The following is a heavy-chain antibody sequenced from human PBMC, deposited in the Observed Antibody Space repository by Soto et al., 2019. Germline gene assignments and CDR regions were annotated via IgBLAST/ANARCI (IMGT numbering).Heavy chain of an antibody. CDR1: GYIFTSSG. V-gene: IGHV1-18*01. CDR2: ISAHNGKT. J-gene: IGHJ4*02. Sequence: ASVRVSSRGSGYIFTSSGIALVRQAPGQGLEWMGWISAHNGKTEYAQKFQGRVTVTRDTSTSTAYLELRSFRSDDTALDYCARGRDGDYWGQGALVTVSS. CDR3: ARGRDGDY.